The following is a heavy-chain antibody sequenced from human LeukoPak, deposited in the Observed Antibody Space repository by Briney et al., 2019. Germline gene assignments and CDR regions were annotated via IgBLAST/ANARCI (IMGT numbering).Heavy chain of an antibody. J-gene: IGHJ5*02. Sequence: SETLSLTCAVYGGSFSGYYWSWIRQPPGKGLEWIGEINHSGSTNYNPSLKSRVTISVDTSKNQFSLKLSSVTAADTAVYYCARHGLVVVPAARNRFDPWGQGTLVTVSS. D-gene: IGHD2-2*01. CDR2: INHSGST. V-gene: IGHV4-34*01. CDR1: GGSFSGYY. CDR3: ARHGLVVVPAARNRFDP.